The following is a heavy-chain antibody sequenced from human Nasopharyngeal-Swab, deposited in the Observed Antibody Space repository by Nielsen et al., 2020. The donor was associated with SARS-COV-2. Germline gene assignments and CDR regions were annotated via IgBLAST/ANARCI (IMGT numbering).Heavy chain of an antibody. CDR2: IYYSGST. CDR1: GFSLSNARMG. V-gene: IGHV4-31*03. Sequence: SGPTLVKPPATLTLTCTVSGFSLSNARMGVSWIRQHPGKGLEWIGYIYYSGSTYYNPSLKSRVTISVDTSKNQFSLKLSSVTAADTAVYYCAREKRQQLVLRYYYYMDVWGKGTTVTVSS. J-gene: IGHJ6*03. CDR3: AREKRQQLVLRYYYYMDV. D-gene: IGHD6-13*01.